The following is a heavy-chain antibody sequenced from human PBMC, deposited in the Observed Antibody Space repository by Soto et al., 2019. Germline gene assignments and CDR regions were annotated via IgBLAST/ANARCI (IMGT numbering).Heavy chain of an antibody. V-gene: IGHV3-23*01. CDR1: GFTFSDYA. D-gene: IGHD1-20*01. CDR2: IGGVGTDR. CDR3: AKDAVPYNGKWDWFDP. Sequence: DVQLLESGGGLVQPGGSLRLSCAASGFTFSDYATTWVRQAPGKGPEWVSSIGGVGTDRYYADSVKGRFTISRDNSKNTLFLQMSSLRSDDTAVYYCAKDAVPYNGKWDWFDPWGQGTLVTVSS. J-gene: IGHJ5*02.